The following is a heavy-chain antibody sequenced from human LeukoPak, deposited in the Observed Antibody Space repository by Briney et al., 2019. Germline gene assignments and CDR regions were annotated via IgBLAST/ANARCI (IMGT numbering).Heavy chain of an antibody. CDR3: ARDCSGGSCYGAFDI. CDR1: GASIRSGDYY. V-gene: IGHV4-30-4*01. D-gene: IGHD2-15*01. Sequence: SQTLSFTCTVSGASIRSGDYYWSWIRQPPGKGLEWIGYIYDSGSTYYNPSLKSRITISVDTSENRFSLKLSSVTATDTAVYYCARDCSGGSCYGAFDIWGQGTMVTVSS. CDR2: IYDSGST. J-gene: IGHJ3*02.